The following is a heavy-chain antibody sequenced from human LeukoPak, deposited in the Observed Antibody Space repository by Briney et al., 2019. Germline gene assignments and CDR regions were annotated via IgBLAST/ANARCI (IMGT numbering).Heavy chain of an antibody. CDR1: GYTFTGYY. D-gene: IGHD3-22*01. CDR2: MNPNSGNT. J-gene: IGHJ6*03. V-gene: IGHV1-8*03. Sequence: ASVKVSCKASGYTFTGYYMHWVRQATGQGLEWMGWMNPNSGNTGYAQKFQGRVTITRNTSISTAYMELSSLRSEDTAVYYCARHPREYYYDSSGQGYYYYYMDVWGKGTTVTVSS. CDR3: ARHPREYYYDSSGQGYYYYYMDV.